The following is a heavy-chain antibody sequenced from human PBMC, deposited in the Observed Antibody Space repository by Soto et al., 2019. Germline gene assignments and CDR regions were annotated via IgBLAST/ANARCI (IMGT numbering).Heavy chain of an antibody. CDR3: ATTDPGIAAAGGAFDI. J-gene: IGHJ3*02. D-gene: IGHD6-13*01. Sequence: WGSLRLSCAASGFTFSSYAMSWVRQAPGKGLEWVSAISGSGGSTYYADSVKGRFTISRDNSKNTLYLQMNSLRAEDTAVYYCATTDPGIAAAGGAFDIWGQGTMVTVSS. CDR2: ISGSGGST. CDR1: GFTFSSYA. V-gene: IGHV3-23*01.